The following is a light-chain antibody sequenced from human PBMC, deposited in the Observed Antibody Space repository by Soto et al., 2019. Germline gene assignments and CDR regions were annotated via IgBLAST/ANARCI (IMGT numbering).Light chain of an antibody. CDR1: QGISSY. V-gene: IGKV1-39*01. CDR2: AAS. CDR3: QQSYSTPYT. Sequence: IQLTQSPSSLSASVGDRVTITCRASQGISSYLAWYQQKPGKAPKLLIYAASSLQSGVPSRFSGSGSGTEFTLTISSLQPEDFATYYCQQSYSTPYTFGQGTKLEIK. J-gene: IGKJ2*01.